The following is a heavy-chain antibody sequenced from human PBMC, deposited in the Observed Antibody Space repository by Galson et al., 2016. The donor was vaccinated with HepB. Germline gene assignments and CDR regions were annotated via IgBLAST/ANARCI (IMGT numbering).Heavy chain of an antibody. V-gene: IGHV3-48*02. J-gene: IGHJ5*02. CDR2: IDAGATAV. CDR1: GFTFSIYG. CDR3: ARGNYETS. Sequence: SLRLSCAASGFTFSIYGMNWVRQAPGKGPEWVSYIDAGATAVRYADSVKGRFTISRDNARNLVFLRMNSLRDEDTAVYYCARGNYETSWGQGTLVAVSS. D-gene: IGHD3-22*01.